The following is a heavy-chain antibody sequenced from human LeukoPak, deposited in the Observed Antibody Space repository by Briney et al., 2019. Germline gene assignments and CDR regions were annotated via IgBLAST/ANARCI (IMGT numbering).Heavy chain of an antibody. CDR1: GGSISSYY. V-gene: IGHV4-59*01. CDR2: IYYSGST. D-gene: IGHD6-19*01. J-gene: IGHJ4*02. CDR3: AVGYSSGWTPFDY. Sequence: PSETLSLTCTVSGGSISSYYWSWIRQPPGKGLEWIGYIYYSGSTNYNPSLKSRVTISVDTSKTQFSLKLSSVTAADTAVYYCAVGYSSGWTPFDYWGQGTLVTVSS.